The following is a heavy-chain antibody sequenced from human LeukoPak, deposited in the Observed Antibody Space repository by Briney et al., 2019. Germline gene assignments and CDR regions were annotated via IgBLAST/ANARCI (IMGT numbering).Heavy chain of an antibody. CDR3: ARDLSYSSGWYTDTRLVDY. CDR1: GYAFTSYG. D-gene: IGHD6-19*01. Sequence: ASVKFSCKASGYAFTSYGISWVRQAPGQGLEWMGWISAYNGNTNYAQKLQGRVTMTTDTSTSTAYMELRSLRSDDTAVYYCARDLSYSSGWYTDTRLVDYWGQGTLVTVSS. V-gene: IGHV1-18*01. CDR2: ISAYNGNT. J-gene: IGHJ4*02.